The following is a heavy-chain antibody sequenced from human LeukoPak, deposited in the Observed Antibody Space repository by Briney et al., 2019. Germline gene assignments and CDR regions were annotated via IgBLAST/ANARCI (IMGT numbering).Heavy chain of an antibody. CDR3: ARWGNDYSQFDS. Sequence: GGSLRLSCAASGFTFNNYAMTCVRQAPGKGLEWVSVVSGSGDNTNYADSVKGRFTISRDNSKNTLFLQMNSLRTEDTAVYFCARWGNDYSQFDSWGQGTLVTVS. CDR1: GFTFNNYA. V-gene: IGHV3-23*01. CDR2: VSGSGDNT. D-gene: IGHD4-11*01. J-gene: IGHJ4*02.